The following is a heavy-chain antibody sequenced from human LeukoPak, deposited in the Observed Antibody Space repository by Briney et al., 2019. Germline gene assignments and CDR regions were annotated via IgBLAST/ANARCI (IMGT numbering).Heavy chain of an antibody. CDR3: AKGHYYGSGSYMIDY. D-gene: IGHD3-10*01. Sequence: GGTLILSCAASGFTFSSYGMSWVRQAPGKGLEWVSAISGSGGSTYYADSVKGRFTISRDNAKNTLYLQMNSLRAEDTAVYYCAKGHYYGSGSYMIDYWGQGTLVTVSS. V-gene: IGHV3-23*01. CDR2: ISGSGGST. CDR1: GFTFSSYG. J-gene: IGHJ4*02.